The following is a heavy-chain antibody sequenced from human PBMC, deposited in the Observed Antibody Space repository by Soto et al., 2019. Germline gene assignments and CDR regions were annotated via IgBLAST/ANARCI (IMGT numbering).Heavy chain of an antibody. Sequence: SETLSLTCTVSGGSINCNRYYWAWIRQPPGKEKEWIGSIFYTGSTYYRPSLKGRFSFSVDSSINQFSLMLTYVTAAYTALYYCARPKTIGAAAGKGWFDPWGQGTLVT. CDR1: GGSINCNRYY. D-gene: IGHD6-13*01. V-gene: IGHV4-39*01. J-gene: IGHJ5*02. CDR2: IFYTGST. CDR3: ARPKTIGAAAGKGWFDP.